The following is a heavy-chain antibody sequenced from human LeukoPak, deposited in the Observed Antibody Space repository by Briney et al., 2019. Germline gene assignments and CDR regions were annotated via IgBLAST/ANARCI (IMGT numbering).Heavy chain of an antibody. CDR3: ATDLPLGVVAATPRTGY. CDR2: IIPIFGTA. CDR1: GYTFTSYY. J-gene: IGHJ4*02. Sequence: ASVKVSCKASGYTFTSYYMHWVRQAPGQGLEWMGGIIPIFGTANYAQKFQGRVTITADKSTSTAYMELSSLRSEDTAVYYCATDLPLGVVAATPRTGYWGQGTLVTVSS. D-gene: IGHD2-15*01. V-gene: IGHV1-69*06.